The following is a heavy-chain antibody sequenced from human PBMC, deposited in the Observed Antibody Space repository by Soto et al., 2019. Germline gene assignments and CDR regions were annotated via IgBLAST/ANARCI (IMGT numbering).Heavy chain of an antibody. Sequence: QSGGSLRLSCTASGFTFGDYAMSWFRQAPGKGLEWVGFIRSKAYGGTTEYAASVKGRFTISRDDSKSIAYLQMNSLKTEDTAVYYCTRDHHPSSSWPDSFDPWGQGTLVTVSS. V-gene: IGHV3-49*03. CDR2: IRSKAYGGTT. D-gene: IGHD6-13*01. CDR1: GFTFGDYA. J-gene: IGHJ5*02. CDR3: TRDHHPSSSWPDSFDP.